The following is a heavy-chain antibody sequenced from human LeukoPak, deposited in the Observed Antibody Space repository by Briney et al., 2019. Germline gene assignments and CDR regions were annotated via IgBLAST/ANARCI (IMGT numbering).Heavy chain of an antibody. CDR2: ISGSGGST. V-gene: IGHV3-23*01. CDR1: GFTFSSYA. D-gene: IGHD6-19*01. CDR3: AKAQDSGYSSGWYFFGFPDY. J-gene: IGHJ4*02. Sequence: GGSLRLSCAASGFTFSSYAMSWVRQAPGKWLEWVSAISGSGGSTYYADSVKGRFTISRDNSKNTLYLQMNSLRAEDTAVYYCAKAQDSGYSSGWYFFGFPDYWGQGTLVTVSS.